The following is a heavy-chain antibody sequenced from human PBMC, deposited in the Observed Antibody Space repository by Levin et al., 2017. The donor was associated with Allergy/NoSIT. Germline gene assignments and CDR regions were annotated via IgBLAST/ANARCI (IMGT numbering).Heavy chain of an antibody. J-gene: IGHJ4*02. Sequence: PSETLSLTCAVYGGSFSGYYWSWIRQPPGKGLEWIGEINHSGSTNYNPSLKSRVTISVDTSKNQFSLKLSSVTAADTAVYYCARVRWVSGSDYWGQGTLVTVSS. CDR1: GGSFSGYY. V-gene: IGHV4-34*01. CDR2: INHSGST. CDR3: ARVRWVSGSDY. D-gene: IGHD5-12*01.